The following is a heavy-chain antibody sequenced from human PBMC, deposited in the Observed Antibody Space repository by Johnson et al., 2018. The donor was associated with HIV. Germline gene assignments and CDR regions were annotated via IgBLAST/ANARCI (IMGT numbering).Heavy chain of an antibody. D-gene: IGHD7-27*01. V-gene: IGHV3-33*06. CDR3: AKDLGTGDDAFDI. Sequence: QMLLVESGGGLVQPGGSLRLSCAASGFTVSSNYMSWVRQAPGKGLDWVAVVWSDGNNKYYADSVKGRFTISRDNSKNTLYLQMNSLRAEDTAVYYCAKDLGTGDDAFDIWGQGTMVTVSS. CDR2: VWSDGNNK. J-gene: IGHJ3*02. CDR1: GFTVSSNY.